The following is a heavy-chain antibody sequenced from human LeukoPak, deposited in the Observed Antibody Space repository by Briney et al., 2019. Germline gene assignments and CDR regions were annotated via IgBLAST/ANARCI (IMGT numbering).Heavy chain of an antibody. J-gene: IGHJ4*02. CDR1: GFTFSGYS. CDR3: ARDGGRDSTYWYYY. CDR2: ISSSSSTI. Sequence: GGSLRLSCAASGFTFSGYSMNWVRQAPGKGLEWVSFISSSSSTIYYADSVKGRFTISRDNAKNSLYLQMTSLRDEDTAVYYCARDGGRDSTYWYYYWGQGTLVTVSS. V-gene: IGHV3-48*02. D-gene: IGHD6-13*01.